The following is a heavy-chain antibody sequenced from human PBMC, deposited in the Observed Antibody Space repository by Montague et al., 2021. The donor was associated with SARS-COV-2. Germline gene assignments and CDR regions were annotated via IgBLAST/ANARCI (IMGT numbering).Heavy chain of an antibody. CDR1: GGSISSYY. Sequence: SETLSLTCTVSGGSISSYYWSWIRQPPGKGLEWIGYIYYSGSTHYNPSLKSRVTLSGDTSKNQFSLKLSSVTAADTAVYYCARVRGNKRFGVVCISGFDIWGQGTMVTVSS. CDR3: ARVRGNKRFGVVCISGFDI. CDR2: IYYSGST. J-gene: IGHJ3*02. D-gene: IGHD3-10*01. V-gene: IGHV4-59*01.